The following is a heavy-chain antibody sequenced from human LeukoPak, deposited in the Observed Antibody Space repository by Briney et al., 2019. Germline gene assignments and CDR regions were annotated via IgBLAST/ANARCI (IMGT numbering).Heavy chain of an antibody. J-gene: IGHJ3*02. D-gene: IGHD3-3*01. Sequence: SQTLSLTCAVSGGSTSSGGYSWSWIRQPPGKGLEWIGYIYHSGSTYYNPSLKSRVTISVDRSKNQFSLKLSSVTAADTAVYYCARSPYDSGAFDIWGQGTMVTVSS. CDR3: ARSPYDSGAFDI. V-gene: IGHV4-30-2*01. CDR2: IYHSGST. CDR1: GGSTSSGGYS.